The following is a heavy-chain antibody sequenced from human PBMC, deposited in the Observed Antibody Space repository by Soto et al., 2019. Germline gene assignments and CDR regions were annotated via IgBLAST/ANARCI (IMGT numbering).Heavy chain of an antibody. Sequence: PSETLSLTCTVSGGSITGGSISSTTYYWGWMRQPPGKGLEWIASFFIGGNTYYNPSLKSRVTTSVDTSKNQFSLKLSSVTAADTAVYYCARLHMVRGSDYWGQGTLVTVSS. CDR1: GGSITGGSISSTTYY. CDR3: ARLHMVRGSDY. CDR2: FFIGGNT. J-gene: IGHJ4*02. V-gene: IGHV4-39*01. D-gene: IGHD3-10*01.